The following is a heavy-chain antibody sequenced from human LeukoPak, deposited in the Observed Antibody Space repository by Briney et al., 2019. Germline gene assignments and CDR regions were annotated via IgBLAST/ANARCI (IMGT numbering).Heavy chain of an antibody. J-gene: IGHJ4*02. CDR3: TRGSSAGSWYYFDY. D-gene: IGHD2-15*01. V-gene: IGHV3-43D*03. Sequence: PGGSLRLSCAGFGFTFDDYAMHWVRQAPGKGLEWVSLISWDGGRNFYADSVKGRFTISRDNSKNSLYLQMNSLRAEDTALYYCTRGSSAGSWYYFDYWGQGTLVTVSS. CDR1: GFTFDDYA. CDR2: ISWDGGRN.